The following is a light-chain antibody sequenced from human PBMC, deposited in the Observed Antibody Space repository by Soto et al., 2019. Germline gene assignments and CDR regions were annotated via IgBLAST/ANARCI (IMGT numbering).Light chain of an antibody. CDR1: QSISSY. CDR2: DGS. J-gene: IGKJ1*01. Sequence: EIVLTQSPATLSLSPGERATLSCRVSQSISSYLAWYQQKPGQAPRLLIYDGSNRATGIPARFSGSGYGTDFTLTISSLEPEDFAVYYCQQRTDWLWTLGQGNKVQ. V-gene: IGKV3-11*01. CDR3: QQRTDWLWT.